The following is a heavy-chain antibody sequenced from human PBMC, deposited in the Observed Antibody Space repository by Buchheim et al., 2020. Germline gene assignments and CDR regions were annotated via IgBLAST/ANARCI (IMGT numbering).Heavy chain of an antibody. D-gene: IGHD6-13*01. Sequence: EVQLVQSGGEVKKPGESLKISCQGSGYSFTSHWIGWVRQMPGKGLEWMGIIYPGDSDTKYSPSFQGQVTFSADKSTNTAYPQWSSLKASDTAMYYCARRLAAAGTYDAFDIWGRGT. V-gene: IGHV5-51*01. J-gene: IGHJ3*02. CDR1: GYSFTSHW. CDR2: IYPGDSDT. CDR3: ARRLAAAGTYDAFDI.